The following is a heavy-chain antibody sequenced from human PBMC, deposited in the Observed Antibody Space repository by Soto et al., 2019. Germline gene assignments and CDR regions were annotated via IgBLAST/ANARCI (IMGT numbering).Heavy chain of an antibody. V-gene: IGHV3-48*01. CDR1: GFTFSSYA. D-gene: IGHD1-26*01. CDR2: ISSGSGII. CDR3: ARVGANSWFDP. Sequence: GGSLRLSCASSGFTFSSYAMNWVRQAPGKGLEWVSYISSGSGIIYYADSVKGRFTISRDNAKNSLYLHMNSLRAEDTAVYYCARVGANSWFDPWGQGTLVTVSS. J-gene: IGHJ5*02.